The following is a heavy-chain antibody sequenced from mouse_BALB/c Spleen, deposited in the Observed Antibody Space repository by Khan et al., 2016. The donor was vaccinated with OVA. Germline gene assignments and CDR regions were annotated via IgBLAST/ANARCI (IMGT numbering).Heavy chain of an antibody. CDR1: GYSITSDYA. J-gene: IGHJ2*01. V-gene: IGHV3-2*02. CDR2: ISYSGST. Sequence: EVQLQELGPGLVKPSQSLSLTCTVTGYSITSDYAWNWIRQFPGNKLEWMGYISYSGSTSYNPSLKSRISITRDTSKNQFFLQLNSVTTEDTATYDCARSIMANWGQGTTLTVSS. CDR3: ARSIMAN.